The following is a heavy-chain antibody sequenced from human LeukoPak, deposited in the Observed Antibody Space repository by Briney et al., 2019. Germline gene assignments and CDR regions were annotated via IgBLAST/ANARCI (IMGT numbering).Heavy chain of an antibody. V-gene: IGHV3-30*18. CDR3: AKDYSNSYYYYYGMDV. CDR1: GFTFTSYG. Sequence: GGSLRLSCAASGFTFTSYGMHWVRQAPGKGLEWVAGISSDGSNKYYADSVKGRFTISRDNSKNTLYLQMNSLGAEDTAVYNCAKDYSNSYYYYYGMDVWGQGTTVTVSS. CDR2: ISSDGSNK. D-gene: IGHD4-11*01. J-gene: IGHJ6*02.